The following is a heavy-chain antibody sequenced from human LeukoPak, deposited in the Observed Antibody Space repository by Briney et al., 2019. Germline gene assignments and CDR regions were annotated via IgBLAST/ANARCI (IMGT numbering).Heavy chain of an antibody. D-gene: IGHD3-3*01. CDR3: ARHSAKSMEWLLYDFQH. Sequence: SETLSLTCTVSGGSINGNYWSWIRQPPGKGLEWIGYIYYTGSTNYNPSLGSRVTISVDRSNNQFSLKLSSVTAADTAVYYCARHSAKSMEWLLYDFQHWGQGTLVTVSS. V-gene: IGHV4-59*08. CDR2: IYYTGST. J-gene: IGHJ1*01. CDR1: GGSINGNY.